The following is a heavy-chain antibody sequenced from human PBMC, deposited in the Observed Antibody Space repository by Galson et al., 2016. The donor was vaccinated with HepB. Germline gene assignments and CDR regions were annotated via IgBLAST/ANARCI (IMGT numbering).Heavy chain of an antibody. V-gene: IGHV1-2*02. CDR1: GYNFIGHY. Sequence: SVKVSCKASGYNFIGHYIHWVRQAPGQGLEWMGWINPNTGTTYYAQNFQGRVTMTRDTSVSTASMELSILRSDDTAVYYCARAPRRINPGTARSDPFDLWGQGTLVIVSS. CDR3: ARAPRRINPGTARSDPFDL. J-gene: IGHJ3*01. CDR2: INPNTGTT. D-gene: IGHD6-13*01.